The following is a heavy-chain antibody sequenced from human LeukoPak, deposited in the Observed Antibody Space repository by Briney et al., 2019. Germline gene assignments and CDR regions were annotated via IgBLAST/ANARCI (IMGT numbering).Heavy chain of an antibody. CDR3: ARGRTGYSYGPDWYFDL. CDR2: IYYSGST. Sequence: PSETLSLTCTVSGGSISSSSYYWGWIRQPPGKGLEWIGSIYYSGSTYYNPSLKSRVTISVDTSKNQFSLKLSSVTAADTAVYYCARGRTGYSYGPDWYFDLWGRGTLVTVSS. D-gene: IGHD5-18*01. CDR1: GGSISSSSYY. V-gene: IGHV4-39*01. J-gene: IGHJ2*01.